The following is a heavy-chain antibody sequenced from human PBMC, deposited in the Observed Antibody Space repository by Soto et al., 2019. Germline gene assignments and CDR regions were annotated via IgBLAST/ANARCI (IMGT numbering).Heavy chain of an antibody. V-gene: IGHV4-59*01. J-gene: IGHJ6*02. CDR1: GGSISSYY. D-gene: IGHD6-19*01. CDR2: IYYSGST. CDR3: ARALYSSGSFMDV. Sequence: KPSETLSLTCTVSGGSISSYYWSWIRQPPGKGLEWIGYIYYSGSTNYNPSLKSRVTISVDTSKNQFSLKLSSVTAADTAVYYCARALYSSGSFMDVWGQGTTVTVSS.